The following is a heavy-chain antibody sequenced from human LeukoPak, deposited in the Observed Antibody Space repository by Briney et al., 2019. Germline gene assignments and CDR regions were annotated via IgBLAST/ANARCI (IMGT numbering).Heavy chain of an antibody. Sequence: GASVKVSCKASGYTFTSYGISWVRQAPGQGLEWMGRIIPILGIANYAQKFQGRVTITADKSTSTAYMELSSLRSEDTAVYYCARDCSSTSCYRPYWYFDLWGRGTLVTVSS. J-gene: IGHJ2*01. V-gene: IGHV1-69*04. CDR2: IIPILGIA. CDR1: GYTFTSYG. CDR3: ARDCSSTSCYRPYWYFDL. D-gene: IGHD2-2*02.